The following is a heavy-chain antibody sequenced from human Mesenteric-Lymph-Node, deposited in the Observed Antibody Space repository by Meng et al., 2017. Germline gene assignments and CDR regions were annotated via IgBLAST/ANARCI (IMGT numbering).Heavy chain of an antibody. CDR3: ARDYWGSLDY. D-gene: IGHD7-27*01. CDR2: MSPHSGYT. V-gene: IGHV1-8*03. Sequence: QVQLVQSGTEVKKPGASVKVSCKASGDTFINYDINWVRQATGQGLEWMGWMSPHSGYTGYAPMFQGRLTITRNTSISTVYMELSNLRSDDTAVYYCARDYWGSLDYWGQGILVTVSS. CDR1: GDTFINYD. J-gene: IGHJ4*02.